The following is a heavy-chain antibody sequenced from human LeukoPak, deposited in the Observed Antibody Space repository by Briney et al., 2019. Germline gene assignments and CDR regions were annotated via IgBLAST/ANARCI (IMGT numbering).Heavy chain of an antibody. J-gene: IGHJ4*02. D-gene: IGHD5-12*01. CDR1: GFTFSSYA. CDR3: ARGRNVVATSGYFDY. V-gene: IGHV3-30-3*01. CDR2: ISYEGDNK. Sequence: PGRSLRLSCAASGFTFSSYAMHWVRQAPGKGLEWVATISYEGDNKYYADSLKGRFTISRDNSKNTLYLQMNSLRGEDTAVYFCARGRNVVATSGYFDYWGQGTLVTVSS.